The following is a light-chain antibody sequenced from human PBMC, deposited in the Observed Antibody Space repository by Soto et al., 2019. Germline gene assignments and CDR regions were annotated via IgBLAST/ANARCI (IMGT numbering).Light chain of an antibody. CDR2: GAS. CDR3: HQDFDLPLT. Sequence: EIVMTQSPVTLSLSPGDRATLSCRASQSLSNTYISWYQQKPGQAPRLLIYGASTRATGIPARFSGSGSGTDFTLPISSLQPEDFALYYCHQDFDLPLTFGGGTKGEIK. CDR1: QSLSNTY. V-gene: IGKV3D-7*01. J-gene: IGKJ4*01.